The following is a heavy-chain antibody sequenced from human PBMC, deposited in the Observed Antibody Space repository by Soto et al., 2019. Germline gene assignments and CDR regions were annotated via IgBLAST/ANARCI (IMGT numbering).Heavy chain of an antibody. CDR2: INPNSGGT. Sequence: VQLVESGGGLVKPGGSLRLSCAASGFTFTGYYMHWVRQAPGQGLEWMGWINPNSGGTNYAQKFQGRVTMTRDTSISTAYMELSRLRSDDTAVYYCARDYYDSSGYSTRWFDPWGQGTLVTVSS. V-gene: IGHV1-2*02. J-gene: IGHJ5*02. CDR1: GFTFTGYY. D-gene: IGHD3-22*01. CDR3: ARDYYDSSGYSTRWFDP.